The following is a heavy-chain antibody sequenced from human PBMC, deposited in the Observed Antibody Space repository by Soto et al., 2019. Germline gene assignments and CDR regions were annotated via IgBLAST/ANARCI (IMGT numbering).Heavy chain of an antibody. J-gene: IGHJ6*02. CDR2: IKQDGSEK. CDR3: ARGPMRDCSGGSSYSLGGYYYYYGMDV. V-gene: IGHV3-7*03. Sequence: PGGSLRLSCAASGFTFSSYWMSWVRQAPGKGLEWVANIKQDGSEKYYVDSVKGRFTISRDNAKNSLYLQMNSLRAEDTAAYYCARGPMRDCSGGSSYSLGGYYYYYGMDVWGQGTMVTVYS. D-gene: IGHD2-15*01. CDR1: GFTFSSYW.